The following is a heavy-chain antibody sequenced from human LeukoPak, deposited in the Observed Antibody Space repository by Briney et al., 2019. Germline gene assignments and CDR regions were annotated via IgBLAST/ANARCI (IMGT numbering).Heavy chain of an antibody. D-gene: IGHD2-15*01. Sequence: SETLSLTCAVSGDSINNNKWWSWVRQPPGKGLEWIGEIYHSGSTNYNPSLKSRVTMSVDTSKNQFSLKLSSVTAADTAVYYCARGHCSGGSCYPRNLNWFDPWGQGTLVTVSS. V-gene: IGHV4-4*02. CDR3: ARGHCSGGSCYPRNLNWFDP. CDR2: IYHSGST. J-gene: IGHJ5*02. CDR1: GDSINNNKW.